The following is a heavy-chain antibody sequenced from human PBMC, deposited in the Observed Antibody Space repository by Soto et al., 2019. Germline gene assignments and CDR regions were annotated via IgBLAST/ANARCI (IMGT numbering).Heavy chain of an antibody. CDR3: ARVDRGSVARPTRLDP. CDR2: TTGGAGLT. Sequence: PGGSLRLSCAASGFTFSDSYMSWVRQAPGKGLEWVSATTGGAGLTYYADSVKGRFSVSSDSPGNTLYLQLNSLRPEDTAVYYCARVDRGSVARPTRLDPWGQGTLVTV. V-gene: IGHV3-23*01. J-gene: IGHJ5*02. D-gene: IGHD2-21*01. CDR1: GFTFSDSY.